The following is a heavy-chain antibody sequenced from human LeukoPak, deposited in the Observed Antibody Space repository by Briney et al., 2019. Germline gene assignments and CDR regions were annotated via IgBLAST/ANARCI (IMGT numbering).Heavy chain of an antibody. Sequence: SETLSLTCTVSGGSISSSSYYWGWIRQPPGKGLEWIGSNYYSGSTYYNPSLKSRVTISVDTSKNQFSLKLSSVTAADTAVYYCARQGRLTTFDYWGQGTLVTVSS. CDR2: NYYSGST. CDR1: GGSISSSSYY. J-gene: IGHJ4*02. CDR3: ARQGRLTTFDY. D-gene: IGHD4-11*01. V-gene: IGHV4-39*01.